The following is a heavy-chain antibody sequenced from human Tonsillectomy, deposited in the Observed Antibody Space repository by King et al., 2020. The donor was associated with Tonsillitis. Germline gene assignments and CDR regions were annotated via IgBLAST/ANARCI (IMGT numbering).Heavy chain of an antibody. Sequence: QLQESGPGLVKPSQTLSLTCTVSGGSISSGGYYWSWIRQHPGKGLEWIGYIYYSGSTYYNPSLKSRVTISVDTSKNQFSLKLSSVTAADTAVYYCAGSTRGVVVPAAIRGGWYFDLWGRGTLVTVSS. V-gene: IGHV4-31*03. D-gene: IGHD2-2*01. CDR1: GGSISSGGYY. J-gene: IGHJ2*01. CDR3: AGSTRGVVVPAAIRGGWYFDL. CDR2: IYYSGST.